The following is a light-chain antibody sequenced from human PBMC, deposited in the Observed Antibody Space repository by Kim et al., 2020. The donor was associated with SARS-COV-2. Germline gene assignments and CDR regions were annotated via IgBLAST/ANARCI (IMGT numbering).Light chain of an antibody. J-gene: IGLJ2*01. V-gene: IGLV3-27*01. Sequence: VSPGQTARIPCSGDILTRKYARWFQQKPGQPPVLVIYKDTERPSGIPERFSGSTSGTTVTLTISGAQVEDEADYYCYSSTDNQGGLFGGGTQLTVL. CDR3: YSSTDNQGGL. CDR2: KDT. CDR1: ILTRKY.